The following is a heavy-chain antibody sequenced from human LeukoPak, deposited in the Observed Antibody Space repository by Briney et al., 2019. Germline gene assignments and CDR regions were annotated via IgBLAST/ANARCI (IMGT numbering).Heavy chain of an antibody. V-gene: IGHV3-21*01. CDR3: TRDSHIAATPTPIDY. CDR2: ISSSGTYI. J-gene: IGHJ4*02. D-gene: IGHD2-21*01. CDR1: GFTFNSYS. Sequence: PGGSLRLSCAASGFTFNSYSMNWVRRAPGKGLEWVSSISSSGTYIYYADSVKGRFTISRDNAKNSLYLQMNSLRAEDTAVYYCTRDSHIAATPTPIDYWGQGTLVTVSS.